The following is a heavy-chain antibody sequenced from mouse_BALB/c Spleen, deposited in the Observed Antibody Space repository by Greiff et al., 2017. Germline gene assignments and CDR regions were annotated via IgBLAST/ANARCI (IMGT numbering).Heavy chain of an antibody. V-gene: IGHV14-3*02. CDR3: ASILRFDY. J-gene: IGHJ2*01. CDR1: GFNIKDTY. CDR2: IDPANGNT. Sequence: VHVKQSGAELVKPGASVKLSCTASGFNIKDTYMHWVKQRPEQGLEWIGRIDPANGNTKYDPKFQGKATITADTSSNTAYLQLSSLTSEDTAVYYCASILRFDYWGQGTTLTVSS.